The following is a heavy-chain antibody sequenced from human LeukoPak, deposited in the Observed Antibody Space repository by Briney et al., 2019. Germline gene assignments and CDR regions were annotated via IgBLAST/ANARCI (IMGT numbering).Heavy chain of an antibody. V-gene: IGHV3-23*01. D-gene: IGHD3-9*01. CDR1: GFTFSSYA. Sequence: GGSLRLSCAASGFTFSSYAMSWVRQAPGKGLEWVSAISGSGGSTYYADSVKGRFTISRDNSKNTLYLQVNSLRAEDTAVYYCAKCPDYDILTGYPDYWGQGTLVTVSS. J-gene: IGHJ4*02. CDR2: ISGSGGST. CDR3: AKCPDYDILTGYPDY.